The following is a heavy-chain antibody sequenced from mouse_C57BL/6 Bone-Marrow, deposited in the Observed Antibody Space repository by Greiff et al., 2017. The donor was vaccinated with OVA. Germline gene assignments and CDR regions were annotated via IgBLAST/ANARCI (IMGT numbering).Heavy chain of an antibody. CDR3: ARDGYYVDYYAMDY. D-gene: IGHD2-3*01. Sequence: QVQLQQPGAELVMPGASVKLSCKASGYTFTSYWMHWVKRRPGQGLEWIGEIDPSDSYTNYNQKFKGKSTLTVDKSSSTAYMQLSSLTSEDSAVYYCARDGYYVDYYAMDYWGQGTSVTVSS. CDR2: IDPSDSYT. J-gene: IGHJ4*01. CDR1: GYTFTSYW. V-gene: IGHV1-69*01.